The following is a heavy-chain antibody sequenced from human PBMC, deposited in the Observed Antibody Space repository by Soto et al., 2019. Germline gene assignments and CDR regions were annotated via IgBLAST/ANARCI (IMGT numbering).Heavy chain of an antibody. CDR2: IFDNGHN. Sequence: PSETLSLTCIVSVGSISEKYWNWVRQPPGKGLEWIWLIFDNGHNDYNPSLKSRVTMSVDASKNKFYLRLTSMNAADTAVYYCVASLAASGLNWLEPWGRGTLVTVSS. CDR1: VGSISEKY. D-gene: IGHD6-13*01. V-gene: IGHV4-4*07. J-gene: IGHJ5*02. CDR3: VASLAASGLNWLEP.